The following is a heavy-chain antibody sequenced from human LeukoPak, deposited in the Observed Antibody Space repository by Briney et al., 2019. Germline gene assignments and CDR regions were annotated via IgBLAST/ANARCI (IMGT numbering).Heavy chain of an antibody. D-gene: IGHD3-10*01. CDR3: TRGTGPGSYLIDY. CDR2: ISSSSDNI. V-gene: IGHV3-48*01. Sequence: GGSLRLSCEVSGFTLSTYSIHWVRQAPGKGLEWVSLISSSSDNINYAASVKGRLTISRGNAKNSVHLQMTSLRAADTAVYYCTRGTGPGSYLIDYWGQGTLVTVSS. CDR1: GFTLSTYS. J-gene: IGHJ4*02.